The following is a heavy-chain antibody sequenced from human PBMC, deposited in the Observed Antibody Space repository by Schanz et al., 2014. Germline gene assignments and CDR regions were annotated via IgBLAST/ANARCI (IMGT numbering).Heavy chain of an antibody. V-gene: IGHV1-69*02. CDR3: ARSNYYDNSDYYNSFDY. Sequence: QVQLVQSGAEVKKPGASVKVSCKASGGTFNSYTINWVRQAPGQGLEWMGRIIPILGIANYAQKFQGRVTITADRSTSTAYMELSSLRSEDTAVYYCARSNYYDNSDYYNSFDYWGQGTLVTVSS. J-gene: IGHJ4*02. D-gene: IGHD3-22*01. CDR1: GGTFNSYT. CDR2: IIPILGIA.